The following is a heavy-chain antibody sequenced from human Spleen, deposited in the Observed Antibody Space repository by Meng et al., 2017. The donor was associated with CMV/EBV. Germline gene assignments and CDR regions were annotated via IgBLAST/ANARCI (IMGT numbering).Heavy chain of an antibody. CDR2: IYYSGRT. J-gene: IGHJ5*02. CDR3: ARGNSGREWFDP. CDR1: GCPINSSSYY. Sequence: LKPQEAGQGLAKPSETLSFTCTGSGCPINSSSYYWGWIRQPPGKGLEWIGSIYYSGRTYYNPSLKSRVTISVDTSKNQFSLKLSSVTAAETAVYYCARGNSGREWFDPWGQGTLVTVSS. V-gene: IGHV4-39*01. D-gene: IGHD6-19*01.